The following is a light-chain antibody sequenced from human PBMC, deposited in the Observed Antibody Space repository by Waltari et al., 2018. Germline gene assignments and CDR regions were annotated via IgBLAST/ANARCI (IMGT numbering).Light chain of an antibody. V-gene: IGKV1-9*01. CDR3: QQLNSYPLT. CDR1: QGISSY. Sequence: IQLTQSPSSLSASVGDRVTITCRASQGISSYLAWYQQQPGKAPKLLIYAASTLQSGVPSRFSGSGSGTDFTLPISSLQPADFATYYCQQLNSYPLTFGQGTRLEIK. CDR2: AAS. J-gene: IGKJ5*01.